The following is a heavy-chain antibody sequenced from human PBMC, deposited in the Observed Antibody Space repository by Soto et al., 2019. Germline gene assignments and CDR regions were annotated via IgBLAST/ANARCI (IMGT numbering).Heavy chain of an antibody. CDR3: ARDDHDFWSGYYTGYLY. J-gene: IGHJ4*02. Sequence: QVQLQESGPGLVKPSQTLSLTCTVSGGSISSGGYYWSWIRQHPGKGLEWIGYIYYSGSTYYNPSLKSRVTISVDTSKNQFSLKLSSVTAADTAVYCCARDDHDFWSGYYTGYLYWGQGTLVTVSS. D-gene: IGHD3-3*01. CDR1: GGSISSGGYY. CDR2: IYYSGST. V-gene: IGHV4-31*03.